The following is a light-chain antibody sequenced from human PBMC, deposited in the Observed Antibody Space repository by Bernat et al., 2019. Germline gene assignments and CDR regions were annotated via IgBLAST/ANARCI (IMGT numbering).Light chain of an antibody. J-gene: IGKJ2*01. Sequence: DIQLTQSPSTLSASVGDRVTITCRASQRINVWLAWYQQKPGKAPKLLIYTASKLETGVPSRFSGSGSGTECTLTISSLQPDDSATFYCQQHSSFPYTFGQGTKLEIK. CDR3: QQHSSFPYT. CDR2: TAS. V-gene: IGKV1-5*03. CDR1: QRINVW.